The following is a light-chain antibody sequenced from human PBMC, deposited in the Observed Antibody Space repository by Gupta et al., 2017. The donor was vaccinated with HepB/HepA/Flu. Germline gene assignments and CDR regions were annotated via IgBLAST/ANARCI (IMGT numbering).Light chain of an antibody. CDR1: QGIGNY. J-gene: IGKJ3*01. Sequence: DIQMTQSPSSLSASVGDRVTITCRASQGIGNYLAWYQQKPGKVPKLLIYAASTLQSGVPSRFSGGGSGTDFTLTISSLQPEDVATYYCQQYNSAPYTYGPGTKVDIK. CDR2: AAS. CDR3: QQYNSAPYT. V-gene: IGKV1-27*01.